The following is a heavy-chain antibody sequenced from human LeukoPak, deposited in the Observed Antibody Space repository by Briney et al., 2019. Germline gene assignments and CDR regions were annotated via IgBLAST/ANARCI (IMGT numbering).Heavy chain of an antibody. V-gene: IGHV4-39*01. J-gene: IGHJ4*02. D-gene: IGHD3-22*01. CDR2: IYYSGST. CDR1: GGSFSGYY. CDR3: ARLRTSYYYDSSGYYPDYFDY. Sequence: SETLSLTCAVYGGSFSGYYWGWIRQPPGKGLEWIGSIYYSGSTYYNPSLKSRVTISVDTSKNQFSLKLSSVTAADTAVYYCARLRTSYYYDSSGYYPDYFDYWGQGTLVTVSS.